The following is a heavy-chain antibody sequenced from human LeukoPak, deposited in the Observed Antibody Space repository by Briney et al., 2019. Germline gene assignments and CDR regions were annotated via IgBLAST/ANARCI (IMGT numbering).Heavy chain of an antibody. Sequence: GGSLRLSCAASGFTVSSNYMTWVPQAPGKGLEWVSIIYSGGTTYYADSVKGRFTISRDNSKNTLYLQMNSLRAEDTAVYYCARLYYYVSGTYSSYFDYWGQGTLVTVSS. CDR2: IYSGGTT. J-gene: IGHJ4*02. V-gene: IGHV3-53*01. CDR1: GFTVSSNY. CDR3: ARLYYYVSGTYSSYFDY. D-gene: IGHD3-10*01.